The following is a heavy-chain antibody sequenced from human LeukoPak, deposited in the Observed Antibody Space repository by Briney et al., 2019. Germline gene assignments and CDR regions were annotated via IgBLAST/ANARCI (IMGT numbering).Heavy chain of an antibody. CDR2: IYTSGST. D-gene: IGHD3-22*01. Sequence: SETLSLTCTVSGGSISSYSWSWIRQPAGKGLEWIGRIYTSGSTDYNPSLKSRVTMSVDTSRNQSHLKLSSVTAADTAVYYCARQTTMIANAFDIWGQGTMVTVSS. V-gene: IGHV4-4*07. CDR1: GGSISSYS. J-gene: IGHJ3*02. CDR3: ARQTTMIANAFDI.